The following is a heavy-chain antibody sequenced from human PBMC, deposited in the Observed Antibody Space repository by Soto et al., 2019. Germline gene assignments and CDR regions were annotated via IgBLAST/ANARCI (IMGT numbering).Heavy chain of an antibody. Sequence: SQTLSLTCAISGDTVSSNSAAWNWIRQSPSRGLEWLGRTYYRSKWYNDYAVSVKSRITINPDTSKNQFSLQLNSVTPEDTAVYYCAREGHYSSSWYWNWFDPWGQGTLFTVSS. CDR2: TYYRSKWYN. J-gene: IGHJ5*02. V-gene: IGHV6-1*01. D-gene: IGHD6-13*01. CDR3: AREGHYSSSWYWNWFDP. CDR1: GDTVSSNSAA.